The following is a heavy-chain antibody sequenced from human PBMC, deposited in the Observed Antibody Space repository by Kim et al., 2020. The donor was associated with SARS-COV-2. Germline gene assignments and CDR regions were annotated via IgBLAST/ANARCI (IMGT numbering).Heavy chain of an antibody. CDR3: ARLSNVVVASTFYYYYMDV. Sequence: SETLSLTCAVYGGSFSGYYWSWIRQPPGKGLEWIGEINHSGSTNYNPSLKSRVTISVDTSKNQFSLKLSSVTAADTAVYYCARLSNVVVASTFYYYYMDVWGKGTTVTVSS. CDR2: INHSGST. CDR1: GGSFSGYY. J-gene: IGHJ6*03. D-gene: IGHD2-15*01. V-gene: IGHV4-34*01.